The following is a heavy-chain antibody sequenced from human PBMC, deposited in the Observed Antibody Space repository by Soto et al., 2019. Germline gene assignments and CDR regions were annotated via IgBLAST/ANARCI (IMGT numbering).Heavy chain of an antibody. D-gene: IGHD3-22*01. CDR3: ARGPYYYDSRGYYHL. J-gene: IGHJ5*02. CDR2: IYYSGST. CDR1: GGSISSGDYY. V-gene: IGHV4-30-4*01. Sequence: TSETLSLTCTVSGGSISSGDYYWSWIRQPPGKGLEWIGYIYYSGSTYYNPSLKSRVTISVDTSKNQFSLKLSSVTAADTAVYYCARGPYYYDSRGYYHLWGEGTLVTVAP.